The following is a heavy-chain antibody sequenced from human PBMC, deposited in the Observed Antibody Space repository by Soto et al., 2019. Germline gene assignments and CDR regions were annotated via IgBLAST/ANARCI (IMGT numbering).Heavy chain of an antibody. CDR1: GDSVSSNSAA. J-gene: IGHJ6*02. CDR3: ARLTTEGNYYTVDV. D-gene: IGHD4-17*01. Sequence: KQSQTLSLTCAISGDSVSSNSAAWNWIRQSPSRGLEWLGRTYYRSKWYNDYAVSVKSRITISPDTSKNQFSLHLNSVTPEDTAVYYCARLTTEGNYYTVDVWGQGTTVTVSS. CDR2: TYYRSKWYN. V-gene: IGHV6-1*01.